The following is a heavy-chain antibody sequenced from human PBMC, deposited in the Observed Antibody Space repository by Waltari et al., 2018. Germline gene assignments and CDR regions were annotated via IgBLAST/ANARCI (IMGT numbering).Heavy chain of an antibody. D-gene: IGHD2-2*01. CDR2: IKQDGSEK. CDR3: ARDLKGVVVVPAASFIDY. Sequence: EVQLVESGGGLVQPGGYLRLSCAASGFTFSSYWMTWVRQAPGKGLEWVANIKQDGSEKYSVNPVKRRFTISRDNAKKSLYLQMNSLRAEDTAVYYCARDLKGVVVVPAASFIDYWGHGTLVTVSS. V-gene: IGHV3-7*01. CDR1: GFTFSSYW. J-gene: IGHJ4*01.